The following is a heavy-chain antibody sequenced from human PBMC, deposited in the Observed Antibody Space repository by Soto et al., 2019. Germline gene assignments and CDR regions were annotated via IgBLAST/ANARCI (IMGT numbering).Heavy chain of an antibody. V-gene: IGHV4-34*01. D-gene: IGHD3-3*01. CDR1: GGSFSGYY. J-gene: IGHJ4*02. CDR2: INHSGST. Sequence: PSETLSLTCAVYGGSFSGYYWSWIRQPPGKGLEWIGEINHSGSTNYNPSLKSRVTISVDTSKNQFSLKLSSVTAADTAVYYCARSNGYYISFGYWGQGTLVTVSS. CDR3: ARSNGYYISFGY.